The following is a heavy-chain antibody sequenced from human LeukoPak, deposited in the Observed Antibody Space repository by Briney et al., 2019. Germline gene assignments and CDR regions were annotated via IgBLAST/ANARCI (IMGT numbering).Heavy chain of an antibody. CDR3: ARQGRGGYDAFDI. V-gene: IGHV3-30-3*01. CDR2: ISYDGSNK. CDR1: GFTFSSYA. J-gene: IGHJ3*02. D-gene: IGHD5-12*01. Sequence: GRSLRLSCAASGFTFSSYAMHWVRQTPGKGLEWVAVISYDGSNKYYADSVKGRFTISRDNSKNTLYLQMNSLRAEDTAVYYCARQGRGGYDAFDIWGQGTMVTVSS.